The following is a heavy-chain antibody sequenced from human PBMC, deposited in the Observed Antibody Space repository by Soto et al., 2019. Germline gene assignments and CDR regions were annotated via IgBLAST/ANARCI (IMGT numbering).Heavy chain of an antibody. CDR3: ARDPASSMDV. CDR1: GYTFSSHG. V-gene: IGHV3-33*01. D-gene: IGHD6-25*01. CDR2: IWYDGSKK. J-gene: IGHJ6*02. Sequence: QVQLVESGGGVVQPGRSLRLSCAASGYTFSSHGMHWVRQAPGKGLEWVAVIWYDGSKKYYAGSVKGRFTISRDDYKNTLYLEMNSLRVEDTAVYYCARDPASSMDVWGQGTTIIVSS.